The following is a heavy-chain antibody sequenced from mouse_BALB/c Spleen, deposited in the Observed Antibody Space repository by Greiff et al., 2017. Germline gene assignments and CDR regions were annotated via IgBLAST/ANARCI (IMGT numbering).Heavy chain of an antibody. CDR3: APHYYGTRFAY. D-gene: IGHD1-1*01. CDR1: GFNIKDTY. Sequence: VQLQQSGAELVKPGASVKLSCTASGFNIKDTYMHWVKQRPEQGLEWIGRIDPANGNTKYDPKFQGKATITADTSSNTAYLQLSSLKSEDTAVYYCAPHYYGTRFAYWGQGTLVTVSA. V-gene: IGHV14-3*02. CDR2: IDPANGNT. J-gene: IGHJ3*01.